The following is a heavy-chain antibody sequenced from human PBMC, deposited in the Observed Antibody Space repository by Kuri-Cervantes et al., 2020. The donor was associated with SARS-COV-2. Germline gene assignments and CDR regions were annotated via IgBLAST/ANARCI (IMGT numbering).Heavy chain of an antibody. CDR1: GFTFSSYA. Sequence: GGSLRLSCAASGFTFSSYAMSWVRQAPGKGLEWVSAISGSGGSTYYADSVEGRFTISRDNSKNTLYLQMNSLRAEETAVYYCAKPGITMVRGVIYWFDPWGQGTLVTVSS. J-gene: IGHJ5*02. D-gene: IGHD3-10*01. CDR2: ISGSGGST. V-gene: IGHV3-23*01. CDR3: AKPGITMVRGVIYWFDP.